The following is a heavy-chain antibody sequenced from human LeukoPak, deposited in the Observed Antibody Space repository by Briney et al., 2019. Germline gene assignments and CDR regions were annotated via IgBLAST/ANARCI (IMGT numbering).Heavy chain of an antibody. CDR1: GYTFTSYG. CDR3: ARGVVTMVRGALSYYFDY. D-gene: IGHD3-10*01. Sequence: ASVKVSCKASGYTFTSYGISWVRQAPGQGLEWMGWISAYNGNTNYAQKLQGRVTMTTDTSTSTAYMERRSLIFDDTAVYYCARGVVTMVRGALSYYFDYWGQGTLVTVSS. J-gene: IGHJ4*02. V-gene: IGHV1-18*01. CDR2: ISAYNGNT.